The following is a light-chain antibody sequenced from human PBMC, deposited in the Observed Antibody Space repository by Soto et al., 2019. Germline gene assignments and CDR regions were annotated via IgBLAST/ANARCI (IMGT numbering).Light chain of an antibody. CDR3: QQRSSWPVT. Sequence: EIVLTQSPGTLSLSPGERATLSCRASQSVSRYFAWYQQKPGQAPRLLLYDASNRATGVPARFSGSGSGTDLTLTISSLLLEDFAVYYCQQRSSWPVTFGQGTKVEI. V-gene: IGKV3-11*01. J-gene: IGKJ1*01. CDR2: DAS. CDR1: QSVSRY.